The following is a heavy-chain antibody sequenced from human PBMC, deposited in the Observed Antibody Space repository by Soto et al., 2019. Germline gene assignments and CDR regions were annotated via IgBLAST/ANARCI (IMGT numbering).Heavy chain of an antibody. V-gene: IGHV4-59*01. Sequence: SETLSLTCTVSAASFSKYYWSWIRQPPGKGLEWIGYIYFNGNTNYNPSLKRRVTISIDTSKKQISLNLNSVTDADTAVYYCASVTFGGVVLAHWGQGTLVTSPQ. CDR1: AASFSKYY. CDR2: IYFNGNT. J-gene: IGHJ4*02. D-gene: IGHD3-16*01. CDR3: ASVTFGGVVLAH.